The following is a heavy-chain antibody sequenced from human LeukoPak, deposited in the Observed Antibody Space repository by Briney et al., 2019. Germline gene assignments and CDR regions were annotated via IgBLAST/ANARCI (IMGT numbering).Heavy chain of an antibody. CDR1: GYTFTGYY. D-gene: IGHD2-15*01. CDR2: INPNSGGT. V-gene: IGHV1-2*02. CDR3: ASEKVVVAATEHAGAILRQWYFDL. J-gene: IGHJ2*01. Sequence: ASVKVSCKASGYTFTGYYMHWVRQAPGQGLEWMGWINPNSGGTNYAQKFQGRVTMTRDTSISTAYMELSRPRSDDTAVYYCASEKVVVAATEHAGAILRQWYFDLWGRGTLVTVSS.